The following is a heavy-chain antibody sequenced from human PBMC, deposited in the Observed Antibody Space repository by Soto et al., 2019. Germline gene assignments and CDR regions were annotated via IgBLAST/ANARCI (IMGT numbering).Heavy chain of an antibody. V-gene: IGHV3-23*01. CDR3: AKGGFPYYYDSSGYNPFDY. D-gene: IGHD3-22*01. J-gene: IGHJ4*02. CDR1: GFTFSSYA. CDR2: ISGSGGST. Sequence: LRLSCAASGFTFSSYAMSWVRQAPGKGLEWVSAISGSGGSTYYADSVKGRLTISRDNSKNTLYLQMNSLRAEDTAVYYCAKGGFPYYYDSSGYNPFDYWGQGTLVTVSS.